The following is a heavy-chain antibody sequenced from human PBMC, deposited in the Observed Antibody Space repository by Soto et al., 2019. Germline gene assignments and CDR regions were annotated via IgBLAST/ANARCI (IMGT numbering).Heavy chain of an antibody. D-gene: IGHD2-21*01. J-gene: IGHJ3*01. CDR1: GFTFIAYT. Sequence: VQLVESGGGLVKPGGSLRLSCEDSGFTFIAYTMNCVRQSPGKGLEWVSSISPRSDSVFHSESVKGRFTISRDNAKDSVYLHMNSLSVEDTALYFCARREMVTRDSFDLWGRGTMVTVSS. CDR3: ARREMVTRDSFDL. V-gene: IGHV3-21*02. CDR2: ISPRSDSV.